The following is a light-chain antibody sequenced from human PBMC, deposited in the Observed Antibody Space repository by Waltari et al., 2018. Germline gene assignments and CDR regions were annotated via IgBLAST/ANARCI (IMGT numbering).Light chain of an antibody. CDR1: SSDVGGYTY. V-gene: IGLV2-14*01. CDR2: EVS. Sequence: QSALTQPASVSGSPGQSITISCTGTSSDVGGYTYVSWYQQHPGKAPKLMIYEVSKRPSGGSNRFSGSKSGNTASLTISGLHAEDEADYYCSSDTSSSTVVFGGGTQLTVL. J-gene: IGLJ2*01. CDR3: SSDTSSSTVV.